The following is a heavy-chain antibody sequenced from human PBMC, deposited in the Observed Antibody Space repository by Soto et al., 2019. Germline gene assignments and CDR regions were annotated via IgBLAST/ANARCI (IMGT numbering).Heavy chain of an antibody. J-gene: IGHJ3*02. CDR2: IYYSGST. V-gene: IGHV4-59*01. D-gene: IGHD3-9*01. CDR3: ARRGSGGYFDWLFAFDI. CDR1: GGSISSYY. Sequence: SETLSLTCTVSGGSISSYYWGWIRQPPGKGLEWIGYIYYSGSTNYNPSLKSRVTISVDTSKNQFSLKLSSVTAADMAVYYCARRGSGGYFDWLFAFDIWGQGTMVTVSS.